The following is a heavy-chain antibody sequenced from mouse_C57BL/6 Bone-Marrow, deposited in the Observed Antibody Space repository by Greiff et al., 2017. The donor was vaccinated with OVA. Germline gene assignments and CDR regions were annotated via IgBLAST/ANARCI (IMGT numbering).Heavy chain of an antibody. D-gene: IGHD4-1*01. Sequence: EVQGVESGGGLVQPGGSLKLSCAASGFTFSDYYMYWVRQTPEKRLEWVAYISNGGGSTYYPDTVKGRFTISRDNAKNTLYLQMSRLKSEDTAMYYCARRGGTAYWGQGTLVTVSA. V-gene: IGHV5-12*01. CDR3: ARRGGTAY. CDR1: GFTFSDYY. J-gene: IGHJ3*01. CDR2: ISNGGGST.